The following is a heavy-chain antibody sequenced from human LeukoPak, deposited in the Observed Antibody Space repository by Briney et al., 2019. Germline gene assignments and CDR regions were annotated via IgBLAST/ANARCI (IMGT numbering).Heavy chain of an antibody. D-gene: IGHD2-2*01. CDR2: INPNNGGT. CDR1: GYTFTGHY. J-gene: IGHJ6*02. V-gene: IGHV1-2*02. CDR3: ARDHVVVPGGYEAHYYGMDV. Sequence: ASVKVSCKASGYTFTGHYMHWVRQAPGQGLKWMGWINPNNGGTDYAQKFQGRVTMTRDTSISTAYMELSRLRSDDTAVYYCARDHVVVPGGYEAHYYGMDVWGQGTTVTVSS.